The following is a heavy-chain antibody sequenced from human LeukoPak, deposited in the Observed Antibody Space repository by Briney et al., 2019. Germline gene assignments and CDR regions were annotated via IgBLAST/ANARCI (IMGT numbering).Heavy chain of an antibody. CDR2: INWNGGST. D-gene: IGHD6-19*01. J-gene: IGHJ6*03. CDR1: GFTFDDYG. V-gene: IGHV3-20*04. Sequence: GGSLRLSCAASGFTFDDYGMSWVRQGPGKGLEWVSGINWNGGSTGYADSVKGRFTISRDNAKKSLYLQMDSLRAEDTALYYCARDARYSSGWYTNYYYYYMDVWGKGTTVTVSS. CDR3: ARDARYSSGWYTNYYYYYMDV.